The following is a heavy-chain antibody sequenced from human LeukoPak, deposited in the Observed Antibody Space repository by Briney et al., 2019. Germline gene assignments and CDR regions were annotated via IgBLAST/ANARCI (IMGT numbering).Heavy chain of an antibody. V-gene: IGHV3-74*01. CDR3: ARLYSSGWYGEGYFDY. D-gene: IGHD6-19*01. CDR1: GFTFSSYW. CDR2: INSDGSST. J-gene: IGHJ4*02. Sequence: PGGSLRLSCAASGFTFSSYWMHWVRQAPGKGLVWVSRINSDGSSTSYADSVKGRFTISRDNAKNTLYLQMNSLRAEDTAVYYCARLYSSGWYGEGYFDYWGQGTLVTVSS.